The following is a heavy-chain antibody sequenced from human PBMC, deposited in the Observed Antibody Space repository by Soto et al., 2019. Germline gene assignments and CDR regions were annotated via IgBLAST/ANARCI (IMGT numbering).Heavy chain of an antibody. V-gene: IGHV3-21*01. Sequence: LRLSCAASGFTFSSYSMNWVRQAPGKGLEWVSSISSTTNYIYYADSMKGRFTVSRDNAKNSVYLEMNSLSAEDTAVYYCARESEDLTSNFDYRGQGTLVTVSS. CDR1: GFTFSSYS. CDR3: ARESEDLTSNFDY. J-gene: IGHJ4*02. CDR2: ISSTTNYI.